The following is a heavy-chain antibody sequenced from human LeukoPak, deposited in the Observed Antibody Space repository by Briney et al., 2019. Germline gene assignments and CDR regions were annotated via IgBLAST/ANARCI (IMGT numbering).Heavy chain of an antibody. Sequence: SETLSLTCTVSSGSISTSNYYWGWVRQPPGKALEWIGNIFYSGSTYYSPSLKSRVTISLDTSRNQFSLKLSSVTAADTAVYYCARVPLERYFDWLLWGYWGQGTLVTVSS. CDR1: SGSISTSNYY. CDR2: IFYSGST. V-gene: IGHV4-39*07. CDR3: ARVPLERYFDWLLWGY. J-gene: IGHJ4*02. D-gene: IGHD3-9*01.